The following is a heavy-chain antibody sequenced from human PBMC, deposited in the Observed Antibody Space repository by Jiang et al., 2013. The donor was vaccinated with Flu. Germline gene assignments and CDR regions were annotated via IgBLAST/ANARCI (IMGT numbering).Heavy chain of an antibody. Sequence: VQLVESGGGLVQPGRSLRLSCTASGFNFGDYAVSWLRQAPGKGLEWVGFIRNKLYRGTTDYAASVKGRFTISRDDSKSIAYLQMSSLKTEDTAVYYCSRDVVRDIILIPGTYFDYWGQGALVTVSS. CDR3: SRDVVRDIILIPGTYFDY. J-gene: IGHJ4*02. D-gene: IGHD2-8*01. CDR1: GFNFGDYA. V-gene: IGHV3-49*03. CDR2: IRNKLYRGTT.